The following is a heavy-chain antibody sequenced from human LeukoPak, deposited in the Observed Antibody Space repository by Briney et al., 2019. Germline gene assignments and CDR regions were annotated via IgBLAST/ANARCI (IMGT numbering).Heavy chain of an antibody. CDR2: ISYSGST. J-gene: IGHJ4*02. Sequence: SETLSLTCTVSGGSISSHYWNWIRQPPGKGLEWIGHISYSGSTNYNPSLKSRVTISVDTSKNHYSLKLSSVTAAGTAVYYCARLSDRILGSYYFDYWGQGTLVTVSS. CDR3: ARLSDRILGSYYFDY. D-gene: IGHD3-9*01. CDR1: GGSISSHY. V-gene: IGHV4-59*08.